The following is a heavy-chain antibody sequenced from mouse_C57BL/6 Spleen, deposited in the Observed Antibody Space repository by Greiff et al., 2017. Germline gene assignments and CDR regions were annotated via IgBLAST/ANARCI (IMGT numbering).Heavy chain of an antibody. CDR1: GFSFSSYG. V-gene: IGHV5-6*01. Sequence: EVMLVESVGDLVKPGGSLKLSCAASGFSFSSYGMYWVRQTPDKRLEWVATISSGGSYTYYPDSVKGRFTISRDNAKNTLYLQMSSLKSEDTSMYYCARHPSTTVVATGYFDYWGQGTTLTVSS. CDR2: ISSGGSYT. CDR3: ARHPSTTVVATGYFDY. J-gene: IGHJ2*01. D-gene: IGHD1-1*01.